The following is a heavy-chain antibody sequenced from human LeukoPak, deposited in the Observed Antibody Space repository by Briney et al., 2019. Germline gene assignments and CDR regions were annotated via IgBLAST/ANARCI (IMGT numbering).Heavy chain of an antibody. CDR1: GGSFSGYY. CDR3: ARGSGSSNSLYYYYYMDV. D-gene: IGHD4-23*01. CDR2: INHSGST. V-gene: IGHV4-34*01. J-gene: IGHJ6*03. Sequence: SGTLSLTCAVYGGSFSGYYWSWIRQPPGKGLEWIGEINHSGSTNYNPSLKSRVTISVDTSKNQFSLKLSSVTAADTAVYYCARGSGSSNSLYYYYYMDVWGKGTTVAVSS.